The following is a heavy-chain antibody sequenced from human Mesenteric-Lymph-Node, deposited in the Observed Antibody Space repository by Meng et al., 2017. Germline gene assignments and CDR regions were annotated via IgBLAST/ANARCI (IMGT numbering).Heavy chain of an antibody. Sequence: DVLLGGLWGGWVKAGGSLRLCFAASGLPVSSNYMSGVRQAPGKGLEWVSAISGSGGSTYYADSVKGRFTISRDNSKNTLYLQMNSLRAEDTAVYYCAKGPTSSPWGQGTLVTVSS. CDR2: ISGSGGST. D-gene: IGHD6-6*01. J-gene: IGHJ5*02. V-gene: IGHV3-23*04. CDR3: AKGPTSSP. CDR1: GLPVSSNY.